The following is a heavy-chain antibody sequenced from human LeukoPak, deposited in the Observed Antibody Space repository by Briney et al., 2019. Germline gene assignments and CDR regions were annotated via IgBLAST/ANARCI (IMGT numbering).Heavy chain of an antibody. CDR3: ARRTYYYDSSGYYYDYYYYYYMHV. J-gene: IGHJ6*03. V-gene: IGHV1-18*01. CDR1: GYTFTSYG. CDR2: ISAYNGNT. Sequence: GASVKVSCKASGYTFTSYGISWVRQAPGQGLEWMGWISAYNGNTNYAQKLQGRVTMTTDTSTSTAYMELRSLRSDDTAVYYCARRTYYYDSSGYYYDYYYYYYMHVWGKGTTVTVSS. D-gene: IGHD3-22*01.